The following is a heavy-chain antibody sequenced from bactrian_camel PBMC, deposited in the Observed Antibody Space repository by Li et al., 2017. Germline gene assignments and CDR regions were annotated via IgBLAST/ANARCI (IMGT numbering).Heavy chain of an antibody. CDR1: GLDRGTRD. D-gene: IGHD6*01. J-gene: IGHJ4*01. CDR2: IDLTTGTT. Sequence: DVQLVESGGGSVETGGSQRLSCAASGLDRGTRDMAWFRQYPGEEREGVARIDLTTGTTAYADSVKGRFTISRDNNKGTLSLQMNSLKPEDTAMYYCAAGREPLIGGRSGGRWLLGRQFAYWGQGTQVTVS. V-gene: IGHV3S32*01. CDR3: AAGREPLIGGRSGGRWLLGRQFAY.